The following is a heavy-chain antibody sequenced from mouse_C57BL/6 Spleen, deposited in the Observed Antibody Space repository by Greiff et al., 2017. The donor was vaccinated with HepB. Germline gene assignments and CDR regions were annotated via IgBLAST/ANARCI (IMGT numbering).Heavy chain of an antibody. CDR3: SRHEHYGSSYHAMDY. Sequence: EVKLVESGGGLVKPGGSLELSCAASGFTFSSYTMSWVRQTPEKRREWVATISGGGGNTYYPDSVKGRFTISRDNAKNTLYLQMSSLRSEDTALYYCSRHEHYGSSYHAMDYWGQGTSVTVSS. D-gene: IGHD1-1*01. J-gene: IGHJ4*01. V-gene: IGHV5-9*01. CDR1: GFTFSSYT. CDR2: ISGGGGNT.